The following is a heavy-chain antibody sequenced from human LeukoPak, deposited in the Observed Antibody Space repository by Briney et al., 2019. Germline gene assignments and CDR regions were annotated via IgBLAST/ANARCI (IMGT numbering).Heavy chain of an antibody. Sequence: SQTLSLTCTVSGGSISSGSYYWSWIRQPAGKGLEWIGRIYTSGSTTYNPSLKSRVTISVDTSKNQFSLKLSSVTAADTAVYYCAKTTVPQEWGQGTLVTVSS. CDR1: GGSISSGSYY. CDR3: AKTTVPQE. J-gene: IGHJ4*02. V-gene: IGHV4-61*02. D-gene: IGHD4-17*01. CDR2: IYTSGST.